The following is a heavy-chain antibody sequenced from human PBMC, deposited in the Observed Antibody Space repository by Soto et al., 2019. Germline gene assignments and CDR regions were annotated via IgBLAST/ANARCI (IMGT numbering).Heavy chain of an antibody. CDR1: GLTFCSYA. CDR3: VIGDAGDYVSYYYYGMDV. Sequence: GGSLRLSCAASGLTFCSYAMHWVRQAPGKGLEWVAVISYDGSNKYYADSVKGRFTISRDNSKNTLYLQMNSLRAEDTAVYYCVIGDAGDYVSYYYYGMDVWGQGTTVTVSS. D-gene: IGHD4-17*01. CDR2: ISYDGSNK. J-gene: IGHJ6*02. V-gene: IGHV3-30-3*01.